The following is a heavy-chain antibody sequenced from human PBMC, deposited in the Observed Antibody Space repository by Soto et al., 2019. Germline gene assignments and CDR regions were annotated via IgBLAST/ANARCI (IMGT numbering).Heavy chain of an antibody. J-gene: IGHJ6*02. CDR1: GFTFSGSA. Sequence: LRLSCAASGFTFSGSAMHWVRQASGKGLEWVGRIRSKANSYATAYAASVKGRFTISRDDSKNTAYLQMNSLKTEDTAVYYCTRPTGTTEAYYYYGMDVWGQGTTVTVSS. CDR3: TRPTGTTEAYYYYGMDV. CDR2: IRSKANSYAT. D-gene: IGHD1-7*01. V-gene: IGHV3-73*01.